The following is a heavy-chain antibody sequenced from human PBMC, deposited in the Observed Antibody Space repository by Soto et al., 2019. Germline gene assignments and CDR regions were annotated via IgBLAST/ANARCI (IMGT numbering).Heavy chain of an antibody. J-gene: IGHJ4*02. CDR3: ARDRSSSWYNVTFYFDY. V-gene: IGHV1-69*06. CDR2: IIPLFDAT. CDR1: GGTFTTYD. D-gene: IGHD6-19*01. Sequence: QVQLVQSGAEVRKPGSSVKVSCKASGGTFTTYDISWVRQAPGQGLEWMGGIIPLFDATKYAQKFQGRVTSTADKSTGTAYLELSSLRSEDTAMYYCARDRSSSWYNVTFYFDYWGQGTLVNVSS.